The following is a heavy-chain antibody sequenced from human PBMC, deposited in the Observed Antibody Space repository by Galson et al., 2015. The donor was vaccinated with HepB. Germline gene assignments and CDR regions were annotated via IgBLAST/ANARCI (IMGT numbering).Heavy chain of an antibody. CDR2: INPSGGSA. J-gene: IGHJ4*02. D-gene: IGHD3-10*01. CDR3: ATGVGSHSSYVPDY. Sequence: SVKVSCKASEYTFTSYYMHWVRQAPGQGLEWMGIINPSGGSASYAQKFQGRVTMTRDTSTSTVYMDLTSLRSEDTAVYYCATGVGSHSSYVPDYWGQGTLVTVSS. V-gene: IGHV1-46*01. CDR1: EYTFTSYY.